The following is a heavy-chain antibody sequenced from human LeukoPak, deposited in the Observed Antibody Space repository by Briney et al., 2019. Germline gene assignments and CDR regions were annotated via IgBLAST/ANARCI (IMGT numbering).Heavy chain of an antibody. J-gene: IGHJ4*02. CDR2: ISSDGSKK. D-gene: IGHD4-23*01. CDR3: ARGAHKRDDYGGFFDY. V-gene: IGHV3-30*04. CDR1: GFTFSSYA. Sequence: GGSLRLSCEVSGFTFSSYAMHWVRQAPGKGLEWVAVISSDGSKKDYADSVKGRFTISRDNSKNTLYLQMNSLRAEDTAVYYCARGAHKRDDYGGFFDYWGQGTLVTVSS.